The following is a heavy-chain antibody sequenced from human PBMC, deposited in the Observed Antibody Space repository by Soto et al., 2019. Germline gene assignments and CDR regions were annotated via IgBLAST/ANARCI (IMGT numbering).Heavy chain of an antibody. CDR3: ARVVATVAGPYGMDV. D-gene: IGHD6-19*01. Sequence: QVQLVQSGAEVKKPGASVKVSRRASGYTFTSYVISWVRQAPAQGLEWMGWISAYNGNTNFAQKLQGRVTMTTDTSTSTAYMELRSLRSDETAVYYCARVVATVAGPYGMDVWGQGTTVTVSS. V-gene: IGHV1-18*01. CDR1: GYTFTSYV. J-gene: IGHJ6*02. CDR2: ISAYNGNT.